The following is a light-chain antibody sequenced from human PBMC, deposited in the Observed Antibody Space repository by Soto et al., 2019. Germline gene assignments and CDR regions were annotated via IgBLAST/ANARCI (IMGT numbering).Light chain of an antibody. CDR3: QQRSNWPYT. CDR1: QSVSSSY. CDR2: DTS. Sequence: EIVLTHSPGTLSLSPCERATLSFSASQSVSSSYLAWYQQKPGLVPRLLIYDTSNRATGIPARFSGSGSGTDFTLTISSLEPEDFAVYYCQQRSNWPYTFGQGTKVDIK. J-gene: IGKJ2*01. V-gene: IGKV3D-20*02.